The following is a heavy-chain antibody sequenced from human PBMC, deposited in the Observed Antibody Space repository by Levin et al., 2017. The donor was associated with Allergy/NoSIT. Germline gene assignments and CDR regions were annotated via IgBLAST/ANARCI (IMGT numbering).Heavy chain of an antibody. CDR2: ISSGGSYI. J-gene: IGHJ3*02. V-gene: IGHV3-21*01. Sequence: GGSLRLSCAASEFTFRSYSMNWVRQAPGKGLEWVSSISSGGSYIFYADSVKGRFTISRDNRKNSLSLQMNSLRAEDTAVYYCARTLQSREGLDSFDIWGQGTMVSVSS. CDR1: EFTFRSYS. CDR3: ARTLQSREGLDSFDI. D-gene: IGHD5/OR15-5a*01.